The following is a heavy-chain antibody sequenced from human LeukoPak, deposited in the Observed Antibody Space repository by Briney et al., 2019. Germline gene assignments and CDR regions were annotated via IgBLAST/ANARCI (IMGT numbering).Heavy chain of an antibody. CDR3: ARESETSGWYDY. Sequence: GGSLRLSCAAPGFIFAIHWVRQAPGKGLEWVSLISGDGGSTFYADSVRGRFTISRDNTRKSLSLQMSSLRSEDTALYYCARESETSGWYDYWGQGTLVTVSP. J-gene: IGHJ4*02. CDR2: ISGDGGST. V-gene: IGHV3-43*02. CDR1: GFIFA. D-gene: IGHD6-19*01.